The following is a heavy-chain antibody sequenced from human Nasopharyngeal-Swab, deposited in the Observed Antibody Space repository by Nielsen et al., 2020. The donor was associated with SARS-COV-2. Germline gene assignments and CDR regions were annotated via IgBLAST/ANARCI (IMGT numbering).Heavy chain of an antibody. CDR3: ARAEGYSYGPLIYYYYMDV. Sequence: VRQAPGKGLEWVAVTSRDGSDKYYADSVKGRFTISRDNSKNTLYLQMNSLRAEDTAVYYCARAEGYSYGPLIYYYYMDVWGKGTTVTVSS. CDR2: TSRDGSDK. D-gene: IGHD5-18*01. V-gene: IGHV3-30-3*01. J-gene: IGHJ6*03.